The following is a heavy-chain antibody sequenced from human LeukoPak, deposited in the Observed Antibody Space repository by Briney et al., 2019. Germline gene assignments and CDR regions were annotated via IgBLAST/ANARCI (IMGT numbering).Heavy chain of an antibody. D-gene: IGHD2-15*01. CDR3: ASRDCSGGSCYHDAFDI. CDR1: GYTFTSYG. Sequence: ASVKVSCKASGYTFTSYGISWVRQAPGQGLEWMGWISAYNGNTNYAQKLQGRVTMTTDTSTSTAYMELRSLRSDDTAVYYCASRDCSGGSCYHDAFDIWGQGTIVTVSS. V-gene: IGHV1-18*01. CDR2: ISAYNGNT. J-gene: IGHJ3*02.